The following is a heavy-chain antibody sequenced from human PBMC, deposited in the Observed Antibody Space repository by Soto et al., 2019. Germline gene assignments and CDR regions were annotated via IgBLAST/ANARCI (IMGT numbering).Heavy chain of an antibody. Sequence: QVQLVQSGAEVKKPGSSVKVSCKASGGTFSDYAISWVRQAPGHGLEWMGGLIPVFGSTHYAQSFQGRLTITANPSSTAAYMELSSLSSDDTAVYYCARSIGSSSFDFDFWGPGTQVTVSS. V-gene: IGHV1-69*01. CDR3: ARSIGSSSFDFDF. CDR1: GGTFSDYA. D-gene: IGHD6-6*01. CDR2: LIPVFGST. J-gene: IGHJ4*02.